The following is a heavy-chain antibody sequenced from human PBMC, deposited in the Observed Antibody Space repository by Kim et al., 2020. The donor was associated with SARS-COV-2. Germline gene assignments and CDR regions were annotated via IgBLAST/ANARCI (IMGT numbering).Heavy chain of an antibody. CDR2: LYSKGGT. CDR1: GVTVSSTY. V-gene: IGHV3-66*01. Sequence: GGSLRLSCAASGVTVSSTYMSWVRQAPGKGLEWVSLLYSKGGTYYADSVKGRFTISRDNSKNTVFLQLNSLRAEDTAVYDCARDSASGGWQPLNAFDIWGHGTLVTVSS. J-gene: IGHJ3*02. D-gene: IGHD6-19*01. CDR3: ARDSASGGWQPLNAFDI.